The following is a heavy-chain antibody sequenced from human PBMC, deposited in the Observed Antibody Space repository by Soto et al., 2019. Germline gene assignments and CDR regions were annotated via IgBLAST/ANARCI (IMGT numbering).Heavy chain of an antibody. CDR1: GESFSTYY. J-gene: IGHJ4*02. CDR2: IKHNGST. Sequence: SETLSLTCAVYGESFSTYYWNCIRQPPGKGLEWIGEIKHNGSTNYNPSLKSRVTISVDTFKSQLSLKLSSVTAADTAVYYCAREPHHYYFDYWGQGTLVTVSS. CDR3: AREPHHYYFDY. V-gene: IGHV4-34*01.